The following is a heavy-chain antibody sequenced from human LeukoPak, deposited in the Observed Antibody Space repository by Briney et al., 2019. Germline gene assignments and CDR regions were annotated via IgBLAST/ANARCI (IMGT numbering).Heavy chain of an antibody. CDR3: ARLGYYYYMDV. J-gene: IGHJ6*03. Sequence: SETLSLTCTVSGGSISSSSYYWGWIRQPPGKGLEWIGSIYYSGSTYYNPSLKSRVTISVDTSKNQFSLKLSSVTAADTAVYYCARLGYYYYMDVWGKGTTVTVSS. CDR1: GGSISSSSYY. D-gene: IGHD3-16*01. V-gene: IGHV4-39*01. CDR2: IYYSGST.